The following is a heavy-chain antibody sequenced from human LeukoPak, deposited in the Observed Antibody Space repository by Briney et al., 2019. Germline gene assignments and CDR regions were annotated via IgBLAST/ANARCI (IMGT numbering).Heavy chain of an antibody. V-gene: IGHV3-53*01. J-gene: IGHJ4*02. D-gene: IGHD2-8*01. CDR1: GFTVSSNY. CDR3: ARAQWGVYFDY. Sequence: GGSLRLSCAASGFTVSSNYMSWVRQAPGKGLEWVSVIYSGGSTYYADSVKGRFTISRDNSKNSLYLQMNSLRAEDTAVYYCARAQWGVYFDYWGQGTLVTVSS. CDR2: IYSGGST.